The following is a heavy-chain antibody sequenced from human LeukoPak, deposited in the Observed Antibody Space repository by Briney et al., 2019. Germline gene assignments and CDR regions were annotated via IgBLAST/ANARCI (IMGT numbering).Heavy chain of an antibody. D-gene: IGHD1-26*01. Sequence: SQTLSLTCAISGGSVSTNSATWAWLRQSPSRGLEWLGRTYYRSKWNNDYAVSMKSRITINPDTSKNQFSLQLNSVTPEDTAVYYCARLVGASWFDSWGQGILVTVSS. CDR2: TYYRSKWNN. CDR3: ARLVGASWFDS. CDR1: GGSVSTNSAT. J-gene: IGHJ5*01. V-gene: IGHV6-1*01.